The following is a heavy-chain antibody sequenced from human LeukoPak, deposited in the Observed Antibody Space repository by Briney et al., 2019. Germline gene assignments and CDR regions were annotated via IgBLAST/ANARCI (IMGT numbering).Heavy chain of an antibody. CDR3: APTPRSRGLDYFDY. V-gene: IGHV3-30*03. D-gene: IGHD3-10*01. J-gene: IGHJ4*02. CDR2: ISYDGSNK. Sequence: QSGGSLRLSGAASGFTFSSYGMHWVRQAPGKGLDWVAVISYDGSNKYYADSVKGRFTISRDNSKNTLYLQMNSLRAEDTAVYYCAPTPRSRGLDYFDYWGQGTLVTVSS. CDR1: GFTFSSYG.